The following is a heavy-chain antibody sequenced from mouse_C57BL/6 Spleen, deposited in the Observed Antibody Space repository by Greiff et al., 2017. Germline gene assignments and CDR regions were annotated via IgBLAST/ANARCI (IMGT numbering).Heavy chain of an antibody. CDR3: ARQLRPLYAMDY. CDR2: IWSGGST. D-gene: IGHD3-2*02. V-gene: IGHV2-2*01. Sequence: VKLMESGPGLVQPSQSLSITCTVSGFSLTSYGVHWVRQSPGKGLEWLGLIWSGGSTDYNAAFISRLSISKDNSKSQVFFKMNSLQADDTAIYSCARQLRPLYAMDYWGQGTSVTVSS. J-gene: IGHJ4*01. CDR1: GFSLTSYG.